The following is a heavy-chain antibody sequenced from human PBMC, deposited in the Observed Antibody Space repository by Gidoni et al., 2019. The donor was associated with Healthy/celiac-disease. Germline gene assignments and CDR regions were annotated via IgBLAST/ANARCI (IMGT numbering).Heavy chain of an antibody. J-gene: IGHJ3*02. CDR2: IYYSGST. Sequence: QVQLQESGPGLVKPSETLSLTCPVSGGSISSYYWSWIRQPPGKGLEWIGYIYYSGSTNYNPSLKSRVTISVDTSKNQFSLKLSSVTAADTAVYYCARCEGGYYPPHAFDIWGQGTMVTVSS. CDR3: ARCEGGYYPPHAFDI. V-gene: IGHV4-59*01. CDR1: GGSISSYY. D-gene: IGHD3-10*01.